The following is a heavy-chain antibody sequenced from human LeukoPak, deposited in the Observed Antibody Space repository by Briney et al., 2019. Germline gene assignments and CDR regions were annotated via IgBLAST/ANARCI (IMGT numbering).Heavy chain of an antibody. CDR2: VKSKADDEAT. D-gene: IGHD3-10*01. V-gene: IGHV3-15*01. J-gene: IGHJ4*02. CDR3: AAGTGKSDFDY. CDR1: GFTFRNAW. Sequence: PGGSLRLSCVASGFTFRNAWMNWVRLTPGKGLEWVGRVKSKADDEATDYAAPVKGRFTVSRDDSKNMLYLQMSNLKTEDTGLYYCAAGTGKSDFDYWGQGTLVTVSS.